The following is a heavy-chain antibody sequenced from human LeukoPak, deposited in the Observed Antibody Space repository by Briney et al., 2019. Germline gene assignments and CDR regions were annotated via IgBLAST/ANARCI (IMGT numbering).Heavy chain of an antibody. J-gene: IGHJ4*02. CDR1: GFTFSSYG. Sequence: PGGSLRLSCAASGFTFSSYGMSWVRQAPGKGLEWVANIKQDGSDKYYVDSVKGRFTISRDNAKNSLYLEMNGLRVEDTAVYYCAMSGGYWGQGTLVTVSS. V-gene: IGHV3-7*03. CDR3: AMSGGY. CDR2: IKQDGSDK.